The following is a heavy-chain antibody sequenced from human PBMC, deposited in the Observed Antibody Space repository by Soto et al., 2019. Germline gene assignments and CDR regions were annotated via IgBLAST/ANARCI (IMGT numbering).Heavy chain of an antibody. CDR3: ARTNSGSYFERGY. D-gene: IGHD1-26*01. Sequence: EVQLVESGGGLVLPGGSLRLSCVASGFTFSNYLMTWVRQAPGKGLEWVANIKEDGSEEHYVDSVKGRFTISRDNGKSSLFLQMDSLRAEDTAVYYCARTNSGSYFERGYWGQGTLVTVSS. J-gene: IGHJ4*02. V-gene: IGHV3-7*01. CDR1: GFTFSNYL. CDR2: IKEDGSEE.